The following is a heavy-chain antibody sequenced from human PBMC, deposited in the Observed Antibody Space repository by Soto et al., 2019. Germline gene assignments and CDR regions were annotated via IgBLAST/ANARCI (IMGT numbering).Heavy chain of an antibody. V-gene: IGHV1-18*04. CDR1: GYTFTSFG. CDR2: ISAYNGDS. D-gene: IGHD6-6*01. CDR3: ARDQEYSTSGLYWFDL. Sequence: VQLVQSGPEVKKPGASVKVSCKASGYTFTSFGITWVRQAPGQDLEWMGWISAYNGDSNSAPRLQGRVTMTTDTSTSPVYMELKNLKSDDTAVYYCARDQEYSTSGLYWFDLWGQGTLVTVSS. J-gene: IGHJ5*02.